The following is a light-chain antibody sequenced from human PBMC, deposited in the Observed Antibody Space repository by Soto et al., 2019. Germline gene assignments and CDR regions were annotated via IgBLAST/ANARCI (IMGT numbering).Light chain of an antibody. CDR3: SSYTRRKTVI. V-gene: IGLV2-14*03. Sequence: QCALTQPASVSGSPGQSITISCTGNSSDVGAYNYVSWHQQHPGKAPKLMIFDVSNRPSGVPNRFSGSKSGDTAALTISGLQAEDEADYYCSSYTRRKTVIFGGGTKLTVL. CDR1: SSDVGAYNY. J-gene: IGLJ2*01. CDR2: DVS.